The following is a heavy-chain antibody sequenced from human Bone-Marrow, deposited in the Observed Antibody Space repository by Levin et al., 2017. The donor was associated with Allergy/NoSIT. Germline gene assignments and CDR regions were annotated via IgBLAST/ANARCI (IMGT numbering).Heavy chain of an antibody. CDR2: IKQDGSEK. CDR3: ARDSSGWYARDGFDM. J-gene: IGHJ3*02. CDR1: GFTFSSYW. V-gene: IGHV3-7*01. D-gene: IGHD6-19*01. Sequence: GESLKISCVVSGFTFSSYWMSWVRQAPGKGLEWVANIKQDGSEKNYVDSVKGRFTISRDNAKNSLYLQMNSLRAEDTAVYYCARDSSGWYARDGFDMWGQGTMVTVSS.